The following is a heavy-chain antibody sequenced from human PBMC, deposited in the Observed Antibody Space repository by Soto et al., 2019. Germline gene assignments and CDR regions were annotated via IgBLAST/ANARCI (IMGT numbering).Heavy chain of an antibody. J-gene: IGHJ4*02. D-gene: IGHD3-10*01. CDR3: ERMPMVRGVSGPRSWAPPGGPCDY. Sequence: QVQLVESGGGLVKPGGSLRLSCAASGFTFSDYYMSWIRQAPGKGLEWVSYISSSGSTIYYADSVKGRFTISRDNAKNSLYLQMNSLSAEDTAVYYCERMPMVRGVSGPRSWAPPGGPCDYWGQGTLVTVSS. CDR2: ISSSGSTI. V-gene: IGHV3-11*01. CDR1: GFTFSDYY.